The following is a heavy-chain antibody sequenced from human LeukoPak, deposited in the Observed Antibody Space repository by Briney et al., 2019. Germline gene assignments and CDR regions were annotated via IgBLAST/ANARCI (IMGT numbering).Heavy chain of an antibody. Sequence: ASVKVSCKASGYTFTSYYMHWVRQAPGQGLEWMGIINPSGGSTSYAQKFQGRVTMTRDMSTSTVYMELSNLRSEDTAVYYCARERIAAAGELDYWGQGTLVTVSS. CDR3: ARERIAAAGELDY. CDR2: INPSGGST. V-gene: IGHV1-46*01. J-gene: IGHJ4*02. D-gene: IGHD6-13*01. CDR1: GYTFTSYY.